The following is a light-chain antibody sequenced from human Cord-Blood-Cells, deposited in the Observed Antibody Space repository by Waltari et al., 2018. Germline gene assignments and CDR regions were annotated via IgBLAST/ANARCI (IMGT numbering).Light chain of an antibody. CDR3: QQYDNLPT. CDR2: DAS. CDR1: QDISNY. Sequence: DIQMTQSPSSLSASVGDRVTITCQASQDISNYLNWYQQKPGKAPKLLIYDASNLETGVPSRFSGSGSGTDFTFTISSLQPKDIATYYCQQYDNLPTFGQGTKVEIK. J-gene: IGKJ1*01. V-gene: IGKV1-33*01.